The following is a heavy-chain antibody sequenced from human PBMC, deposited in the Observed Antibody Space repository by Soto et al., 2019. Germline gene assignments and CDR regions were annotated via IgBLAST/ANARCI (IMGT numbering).Heavy chain of an antibody. D-gene: IGHD5-12*01. Sequence: SVKVSCKASGGTLSSYTFSWVRQAPGQGLEWMGRVIPNLGVTNYAKKFQGRVTMTTDTSTSTAYMELRSLRSDDTAVYYCAREVEYSGYDRYYYYMDVWGKGTTVTVSS. J-gene: IGHJ6*03. CDR2: VIPNLGVT. CDR3: AREVEYSGYDRYYYYMDV. V-gene: IGHV1-69*04. CDR1: GGTLSSYT.